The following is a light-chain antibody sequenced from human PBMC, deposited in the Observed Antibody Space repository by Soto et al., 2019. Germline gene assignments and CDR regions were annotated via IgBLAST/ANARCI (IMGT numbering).Light chain of an antibody. V-gene: IGKV3-11*01. Sequence: IGLKQSPGTLSLSPGERATLSCRASQSVSSSSLAWYQQKPGQAPRLLISDASNRATGVPARFSGSGSGTDFTLTISSLEPADFAVYYCQQRKTFGGGTKVAIK. J-gene: IGKJ4*01. CDR1: QSVSSSS. CDR3: QQRKT. CDR2: DAS.